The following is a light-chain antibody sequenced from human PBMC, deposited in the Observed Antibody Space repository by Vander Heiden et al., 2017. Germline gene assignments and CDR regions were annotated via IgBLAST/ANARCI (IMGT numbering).Light chain of an antibody. CDR3: MQALQTPRT. CDR2: LGS. V-gene: IGKV2-28*01. J-gene: IGKJ1*01. Sequence: DIVMTQSPPSLPVTPGEPASIYCRPSQSLLHSNGYNYLDWYLQKPGQSPQLLIYLGSNRASGVPDRFSGSGSGTDFTLKISRVEAEDVGVYYCMQALQTPRTFGQGTKVEIK. CDR1: QSLLHSNGYNY.